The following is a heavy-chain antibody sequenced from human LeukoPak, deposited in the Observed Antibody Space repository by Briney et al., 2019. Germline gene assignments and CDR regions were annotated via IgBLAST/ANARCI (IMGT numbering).Heavy chain of an antibody. J-gene: IGHJ4*02. Sequence: SETLSLTCAVSGGSFSSGNWWNWVRQPPGKGLEWIGQIYPSGSTNYNPSLESRVTISVDKSKNQFSLKLSSVTAADTAVYYCARDFPYGTIDYWGQGTLVTVSS. D-gene: IGHD3-10*01. CDR3: ARDFPYGTIDY. CDR2: IYPSGST. V-gene: IGHV4-4*02. CDR1: GGSFSSGNW.